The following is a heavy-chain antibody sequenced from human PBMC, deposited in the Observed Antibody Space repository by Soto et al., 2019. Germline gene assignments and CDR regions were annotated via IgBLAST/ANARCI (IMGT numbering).Heavy chain of an antibody. V-gene: IGHV3-48*03. J-gene: IGHJ6*02. CDR2: ISSSGSTI. CDR1: GFTFSSYE. Sequence: PGGSLRLSCAASGFTFSSYEMNWVRQAPGKGLEWVSYISSSGSTIYYADSVKGRFTISRDNAKNSLYLQMNSLRAEDTAVYYCARDYYYDEYGMVVWGQGTTVTVSS. CDR3: ARDYYYDEYGMVV.